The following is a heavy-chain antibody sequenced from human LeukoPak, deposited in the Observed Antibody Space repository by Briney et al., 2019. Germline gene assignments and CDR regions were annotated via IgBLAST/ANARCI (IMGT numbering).Heavy chain of an antibody. J-gene: IGHJ4*02. CDR3: ARLMAAAGFDY. V-gene: IGHV3-21*01. D-gene: IGHD6-13*01. CDR2: ISSSSSYI. CDR1: GFTFSSYS. Sequence: GGSLRLSRAASGFTFSSYSMNWVRQAPGKGLEWVSSISSSSSYIYYADSVKGRFTISRDNAKNSLYLQMNSLRAEDTAVYYCARLMAAAGFDYWGQGTLVTVSS.